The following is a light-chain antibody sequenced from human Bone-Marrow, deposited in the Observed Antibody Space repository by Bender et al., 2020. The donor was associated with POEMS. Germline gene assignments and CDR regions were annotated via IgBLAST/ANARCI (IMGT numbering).Light chain of an antibody. J-gene: IGLJ1*01. V-gene: IGLV2-23*03. CDR1: SSDVGGYNL. CDR2: AGT. CDR3: CSYGGTGIFVV. Sequence: QSALTQPASVSGSPGQSITISCTGTSSDVGGYNLVSCYQQHPGKGPQLIIYAGTTRPSGISNRFSGTKSGNTASLTISGLQAEDEADYYCCSYGGTGIFVVFGTGTKVTVL.